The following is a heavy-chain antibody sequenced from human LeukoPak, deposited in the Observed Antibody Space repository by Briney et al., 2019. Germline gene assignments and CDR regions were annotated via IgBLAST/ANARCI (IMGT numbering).Heavy chain of an antibody. CDR3: ARGWDTAMVFDY. Sequence: SETLSLTCAVYGGSFSGYYWSWIRQPPGKGLEWIGEINHSGSTNYNPSLKSRVTISVDTSKNQFSLKLSSVTAADTAVYYCARGWDTAMVFDYWGQETLVTVSS. CDR2: INHSGST. J-gene: IGHJ4*02. D-gene: IGHD5-18*01. CDR1: GGSFSGYY. V-gene: IGHV4-34*01.